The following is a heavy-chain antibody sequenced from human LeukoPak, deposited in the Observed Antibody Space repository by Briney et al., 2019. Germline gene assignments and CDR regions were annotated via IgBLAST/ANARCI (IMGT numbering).Heavy chain of an antibody. CDR1: GSSFSSSW. J-gene: IGHJ4*02. CDR2: IKQDGSEK. Sequence: PGGSLTLSWAASGSSFSSSWMSWVRQAPGKGLEWVANIKQDGSEKYYVASVKGRFTISRDNAKNSLYLQMNSLRAEDTAVYYCARAGYYYGAGSYREDYWGQGTLVTVSS. CDR3: ARAGYYYGAGSYREDY. D-gene: IGHD3-10*01. V-gene: IGHV3-7*05.